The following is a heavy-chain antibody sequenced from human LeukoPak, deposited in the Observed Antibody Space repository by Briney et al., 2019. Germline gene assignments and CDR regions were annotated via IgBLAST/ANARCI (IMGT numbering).Heavy chain of an antibody. V-gene: IGHV4-34*01. CDR1: GGSFSGYY. D-gene: IGHD3-10*01. Sequence: SETLSLTCAVYGGSFSGYYWSWIRQPPGKGLEWIGEINHSGSTNYNPSLKSRVTISVDTSKNQFSLKLSSVTAADTAVYYCARGYGSGSYLSLDYWGQGTLVTVSS. J-gene: IGHJ4*02. CDR3: ARGYGSGSYLSLDY. CDR2: INHSGST.